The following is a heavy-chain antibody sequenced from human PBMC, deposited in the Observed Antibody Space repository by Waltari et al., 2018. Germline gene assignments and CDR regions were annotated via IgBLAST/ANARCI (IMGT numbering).Heavy chain of an antibody. J-gene: IGHJ4*02. CDR2: INSDGSST. V-gene: IGHV3-74*01. CDR1: GFTFPRYL. CDR3: TRALWLGELYDY. D-gene: IGHD3-10*01. Sequence: EVQLDESGGGLVQPGGSLRLSCSASGFTFPRYLMNWVRQAPGKGGVWVARINSDGSSTTYADSVKGRVTISRDNAKNTVYLQMNSLRVEDTAVYYCTRALWLGELYDYWGQGTLVTVSS.